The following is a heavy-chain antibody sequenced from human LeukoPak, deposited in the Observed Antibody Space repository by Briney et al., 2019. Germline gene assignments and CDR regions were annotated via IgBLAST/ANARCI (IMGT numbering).Heavy chain of an antibody. CDR2: ISDDETTK. J-gene: IGHJ4*02. D-gene: IGHD5-18*01. V-gene: IGHV3-30*03. Sequence: GGSLRLSCTASGFPFNNYGMHWARQAPGEGLEWVALISDDETTKHYIDSVKGRFTISRDNSKNTLYLQMNSLRAEDTAVYYCASGGTAMTQGDYFDYWGQGTLVTVSS. CDR3: ASGGTAMTQGDYFDY. CDR1: GFPFNNYG.